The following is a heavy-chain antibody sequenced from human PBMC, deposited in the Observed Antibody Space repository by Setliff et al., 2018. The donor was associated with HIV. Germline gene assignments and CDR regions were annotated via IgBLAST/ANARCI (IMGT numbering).Heavy chain of an antibody. CDR2: IWYDGGKK. CDR3: ARGQFRLRPDSLDL. V-gene: IGHV3-33*01. Sequence: PGGSLRLPCEGSGFSFSVYGMHWVRQAPGKGLEWVAVIWYDGGKKYYIDSVKGRFTISRDDSKNTLYLQMNSLRVEDTAVYFCARGQFRLRPDSLDLWGHGTLVTVSS. D-gene: IGHD2-21*01. CDR1: GFSFSVYG. J-gene: IGHJ4*03.